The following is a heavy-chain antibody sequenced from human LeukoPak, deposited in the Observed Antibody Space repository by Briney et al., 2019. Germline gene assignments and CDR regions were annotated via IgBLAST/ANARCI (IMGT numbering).Heavy chain of an antibody. D-gene: IGHD3-3*02. J-gene: IGHJ5*02. CDR2: IKQDGSEK. V-gene: IGHV3-7*01. Sequence: GGSLRLSCAASGFTFSSYWMSWVRQAPGKGLEWVANIKQDGSEKYYVDSVKGRFTISRDNAKNSLYLQMNSLRAEDTAVYYCAKATHFNWFDPWGQGTLVTVSS. CDR1: GFTFSSYW. CDR3: AKATHFNWFDP.